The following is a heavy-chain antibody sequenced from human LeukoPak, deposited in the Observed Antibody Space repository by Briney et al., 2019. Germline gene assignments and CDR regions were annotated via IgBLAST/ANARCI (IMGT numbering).Heavy chain of an antibody. V-gene: IGHV3-9*01. CDR2: ISWNSVTI. CDR3: ARGDYDKYGMDV. CDR1: GFTFDDYA. Sequence: GGSLRLSCAASGFTFDDYAMHWVRQAPGKGLEWVSGISWNSVTIDYADSVKGRFTISRDNAKNSLYLQMNSLRAEDTAVYYCARGDYDKYGMDVWGQGTTVTVSS. J-gene: IGHJ6*02.